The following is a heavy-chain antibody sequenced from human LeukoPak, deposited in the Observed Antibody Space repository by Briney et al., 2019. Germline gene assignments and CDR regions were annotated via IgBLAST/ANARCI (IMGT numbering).Heavy chain of an antibody. Sequence: SSETLSLTCTVSGGSISSHYWSWIRQPPGKGLEWIGYIYYSGSTNYNPSLKSRVTISVDTSKNQFSLKLSSVTAADTAVYYCARAGGLGIQNYYYYMDVWGKGTTVTVSS. CDR2: IYYSGST. J-gene: IGHJ6*03. CDR3: ARAGGLGIQNYYYYMDV. D-gene: IGHD7-27*01. CDR1: GGSISSHY. V-gene: IGHV4-59*11.